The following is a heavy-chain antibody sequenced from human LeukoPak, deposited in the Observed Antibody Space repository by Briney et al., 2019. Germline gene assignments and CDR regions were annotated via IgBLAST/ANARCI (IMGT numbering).Heavy chain of an antibody. CDR1: GFTFSSYA. CDR2: ISYDGSNK. D-gene: IGHD3-10*01. V-gene: IGHV3-30*04. Sequence: RSLRLSCAASGFTFSSYAMHWVRQAPGKGLEWVAVISYDGSNKYYADSVKGRFTISRDNSKNTLYLQMNSLRAEDTAVYYCARTVVGITMVRGVIGGFDYWGQGTLVTVSS. CDR3: ARTVVGITMVRGVIGGFDY. J-gene: IGHJ4*02.